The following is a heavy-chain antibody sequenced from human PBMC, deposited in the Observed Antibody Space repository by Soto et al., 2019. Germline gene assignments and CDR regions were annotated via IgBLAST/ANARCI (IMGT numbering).Heavy chain of an antibody. CDR3: ARDPSITIFGVATEAPDYYYYGMDV. J-gene: IGHJ6*04. Sequence: ASVKVSCKASGYTFTGYYMHWVRQAPGQGLEWMGWINPNSGGTNYAQKFQGRVTMTRDTSISTAYMELSRLRSDDTAVYYCARDPSITIFGVATEAPDYYYYGMDVWGKGTTVTVSS. V-gene: IGHV1-2*02. CDR2: INPNSGGT. CDR1: GYTFTGYY. D-gene: IGHD3-3*01.